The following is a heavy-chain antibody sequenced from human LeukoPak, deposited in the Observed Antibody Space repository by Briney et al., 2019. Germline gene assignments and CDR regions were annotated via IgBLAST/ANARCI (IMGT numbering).Heavy chain of an antibody. D-gene: IGHD6-13*01. Sequence: GGSLRLSCAASEFIFSGYWMNWDRQAPGEGLQGVANRNQDGSEKQYVDSVRGRITISRDNAKNSLYLQMNSLRVEDTAVYYCARDGFVGAADYWGQGTLVTVSS. V-gene: IGHV3-7*01. CDR1: EFIFSGYW. J-gene: IGHJ4*02. CDR2: RNQDGSEK. CDR3: ARDGFVGAADY.